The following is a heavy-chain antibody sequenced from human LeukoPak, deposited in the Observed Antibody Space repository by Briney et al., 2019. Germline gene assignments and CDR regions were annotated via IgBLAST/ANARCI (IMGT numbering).Heavy chain of an antibody. Sequence: PSETLSLTCTVSGYSISSGNYWDWIRQPPGKGLEWIGSIYHSGSTFYNPSLKSRVTISVDTSKNQFSLKLSSVTAADTAVYYCARESKYWDFAFDIWGQGTMVTVSS. J-gene: IGHJ3*02. V-gene: IGHV4-38-2*02. CDR2: IYHSGST. D-gene: IGHD1-26*01. CDR1: GYSISSGNY. CDR3: ARESKYWDFAFDI.